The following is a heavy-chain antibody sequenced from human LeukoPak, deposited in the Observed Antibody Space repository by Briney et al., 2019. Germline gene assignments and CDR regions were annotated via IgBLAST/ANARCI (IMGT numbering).Heavy chain of an antibody. CDR2: INPGTGGT. Sequence: ASVKVSCKASGYTFTNYEMHWVRQAPGQGLEWMGIINPGTGGTRNAQKFRGRVTMTRDTSSSTLYMDLSSLRFEDTAVYYCARGGCSGNCYSAPYDYWGQGTPVTVSS. CDR1: GYTFTNYE. J-gene: IGHJ4*02. V-gene: IGHV1-46*01. CDR3: ARGGCSGNCYSAPYDY. D-gene: IGHD1-26*01.